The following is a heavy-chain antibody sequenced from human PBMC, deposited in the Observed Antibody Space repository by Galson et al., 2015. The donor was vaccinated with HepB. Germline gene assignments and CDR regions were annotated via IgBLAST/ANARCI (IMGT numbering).Heavy chain of an antibody. J-gene: IGHJ3*02. CDR2: ISAYNNNT. Sequence: SVKVSCKASGYTFTTFGFSWVRQAPGQGLEWMGWISAYNNNTIYAQKLQGRVTMTTSTSTTTAYMELRSLRSDDTAVYYCARDARDYGDHAFDIWGQGTKVTVSS. V-gene: IGHV1-18*04. CDR1: GYTFTTFG. CDR3: ARDARDYGDHAFDI. D-gene: IGHD4-17*01.